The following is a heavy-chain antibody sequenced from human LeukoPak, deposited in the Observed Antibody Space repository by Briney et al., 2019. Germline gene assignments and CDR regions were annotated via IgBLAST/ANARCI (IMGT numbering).Heavy chain of an antibody. D-gene: IGHD3-22*01. CDR1: AGSISSYY. Sequence: SETLSLTCSVSAGSISSYYWSWIRQPAGKGLEWIGRIYSSGSTNYNPSLKSRVTMSIDASKNHFSLKLTSVTAADTAIYYCARQAYDTGYDAFDIWGQGTMVTVSS. V-gene: IGHV4-4*07. CDR2: IYSSGST. J-gene: IGHJ3*02. CDR3: ARQAYDTGYDAFDI.